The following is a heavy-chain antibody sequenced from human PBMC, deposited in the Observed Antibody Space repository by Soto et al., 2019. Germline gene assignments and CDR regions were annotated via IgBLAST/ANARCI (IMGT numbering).Heavy chain of an antibody. J-gene: IGHJ5*02. CDR1: GFTFSSYA. CDR3: ASPYYDFWSGYGNWFDP. V-gene: IGHV3-23*01. Sequence: GSLRLSCAASGFTFSSYAMSWVRQAPGKGLEWVSAISGSGGSTYYADSVKGRFTISRDNSTNTLYLQMNSLRAEDTAVYYCASPYYDFWSGYGNWFDPWGQGTLVTVSS. D-gene: IGHD3-3*01. CDR2: ISGSGGST.